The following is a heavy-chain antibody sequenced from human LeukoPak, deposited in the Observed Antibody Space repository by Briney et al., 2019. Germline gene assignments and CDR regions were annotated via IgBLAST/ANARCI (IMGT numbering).Heavy chain of an antibody. CDR2: IYYSGST. CDR1: GGSISSYY. V-gene: IGHV4-59*08. D-gene: IGHD3-9*01. CDR3: ARHMGYDILTGYNKEDAFDI. Sequence: SETLSLTCTVSGGSISSYYWSWIRQPPGKGLEWIGYIYYSGSTNYNPSLKSRVTISVDTYKNQFSLKLSSVTAADTAVYYCARHMGYDILTGYNKEDAFDIWGQGTMVTVSS. J-gene: IGHJ3*02.